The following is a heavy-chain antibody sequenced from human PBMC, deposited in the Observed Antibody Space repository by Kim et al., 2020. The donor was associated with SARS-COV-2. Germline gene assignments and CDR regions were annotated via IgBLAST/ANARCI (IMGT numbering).Heavy chain of an antibody. V-gene: IGHV1-2*06. CDR3: ARGTPSPPRIAAAGTEDFDD. J-gene: IGHJ4*02. CDR2: INPNSGGT. D-gene: IGHD6-13*01. Sequence: ASVKVSCKASGYTFTGYYMHWVRQAPGQGLEWMGRINPNSGGTNYAQKFQGRVTMTRDTTISTAYMELSRLRSDDTAVYYCARGTPSPPRIAAAGTEDFDDWGQGTLVTVSS. CDR1: GYTFTGYY.